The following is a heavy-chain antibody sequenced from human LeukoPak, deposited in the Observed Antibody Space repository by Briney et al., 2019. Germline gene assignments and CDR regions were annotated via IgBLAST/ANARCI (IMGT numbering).Heavy chain of an antibody. V-gene: IGHV1-2*02. CDR3: ARDLSVAGTTGDY. J-gene: IGHJ4*02. D-gene: IGHD6-19*01. Sequence: ASVKVSCKASGYTFTGYYMHWVRQAPGQGLEWMGWINPNSGGTNYAQKFQGRVTMTRDTSISTAYMELSRLRSDDTAVYYCARDLSVAGTTGDYWGQGTLVTVSS. CDR2: INPNSGGT. CDR1: GYTFTGYY.